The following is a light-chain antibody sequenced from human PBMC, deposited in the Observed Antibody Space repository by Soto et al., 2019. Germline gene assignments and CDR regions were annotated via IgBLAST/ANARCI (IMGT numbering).Light chain of an antibody. Sequence: QSVLTQPPSASGAPGQRVTISCSGSNSNIGTTTVNWYQHVPGTAPKLLIYSSSQRPSGVPDRFSGSRSGTSASLAISGLQSEDEADYHCAAWDDSLNAVVFGGGTKLTVL. V-gene: IGLV1-44*01. CDR3: AAWDDSLNAVV. J-gene: IGLJ2*01. CDR1: NSNIGTTT. CDR2: SSS.